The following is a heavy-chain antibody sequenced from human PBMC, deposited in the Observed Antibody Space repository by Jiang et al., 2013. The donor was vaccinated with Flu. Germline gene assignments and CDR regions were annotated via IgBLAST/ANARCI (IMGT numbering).Heavy chain of an antibody. CDR3: AKLTDYFDSSGNFHY. J-gene: IGHJ4*02. CDR1: GFTFSSYA. V-gene: IGHV3-23*04. D-gene: IGHD3-22*01. Sequence: QLVEVWGGLVQPGGSLRLSCAGSGFTFSSYAMSWVRQAPGKGLEWVSGISGGGGDGRYYAESVKGRFTISRDNSKNTLFLQMNTLRAEDTAVYYCAKLTDYFDSSGNFHYWGQGTLVTVSP. CDR2: ISGGGGDGR.